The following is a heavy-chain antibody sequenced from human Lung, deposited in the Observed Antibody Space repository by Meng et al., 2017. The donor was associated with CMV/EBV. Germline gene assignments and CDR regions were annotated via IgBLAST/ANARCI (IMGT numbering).Heavy chain of an antibody. J-gene: IGHJ6*02. CDR1: GFTFSDYG. CDR3: ARAMRGPYCTSTTCPTANYYNYGMDV. CDR2: ISFDGNEK. Sequence: GSLRLSCAASGFTFSDYGVHWVRQAPGKGLEWVTVISFDGNEKYYADSVKGRFTISRDNSKNTLSLQMNSLRPEDTAVYYCARAMRGPYCTSTTCPTANYYNYGMDVWGQGTTVTVSS. D-gene: IGHD2-2*01. V-gene: IGHV3-30*04.